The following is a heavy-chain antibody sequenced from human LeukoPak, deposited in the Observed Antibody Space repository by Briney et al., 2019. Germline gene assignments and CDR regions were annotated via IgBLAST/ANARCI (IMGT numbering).Heavy chain of an antibody. CDR1: GFTFSGSA. CDR2: IRSKANSYAT. J-gene: IGHJ6*02. V-gene: IGHV3-73*01. Sequence: GGSLRLSCAASGFTFSGSAMHWVRQASGKGLEWVGRIRSKANSYATAYAASVKGRFTISRDDSKNTAYLQMNSLKTEDTAVYYCTRHGPAGMDVWGQGTTVTVSS. CDR3: TRHGPAGMDV.